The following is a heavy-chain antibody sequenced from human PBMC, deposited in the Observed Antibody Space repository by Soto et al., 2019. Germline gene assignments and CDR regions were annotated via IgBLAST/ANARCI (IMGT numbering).Heavy chain of an antibody. V-gene: IGHV1-24*01. CDR3: ASQYCSDDSGASMDFRWFDP. Sequence: ASVKVSCKVSGYTLTELSMHWVRQAPGKGLEWMGGFDPEDGETIYAQKFQGRVTMTEDTSTDTAYMELSSLRSEDTAMYYCASQYCSDDSGASMDFRWFDPWGQGTLVTVSS. J-gene: IGHJ5*02. CDR2: FDPEDGET. D-gene: IGHD2-15*01. CDR1: GYTLTELS.